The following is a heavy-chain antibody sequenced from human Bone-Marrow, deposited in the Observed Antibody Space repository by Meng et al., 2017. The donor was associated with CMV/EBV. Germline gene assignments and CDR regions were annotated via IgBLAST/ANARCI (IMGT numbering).Heavy chain of an antibody. D-gene: IGHD2-15*01. V-gene: IGHV1-8*03. J-gene: IGHJ5*02. CDR1: GYTFTSYD. CDR2: MNPNSGNT. CDR3: ARGGTGILSTSFDP. Sequence: GESLKISCKASGYTFTSYDINWVRQATGQGLEWMGWMNPNSGNTGYAQKFQGRVTITRNTSISTAYMELSSLRSEDTAVYYCARGGTGILSTSFDPWGQGTLVTVSS.